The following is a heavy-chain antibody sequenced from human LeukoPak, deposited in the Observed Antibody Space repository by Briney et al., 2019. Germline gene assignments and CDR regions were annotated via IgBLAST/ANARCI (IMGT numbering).Heavy chain of an antibody. CDR2: IYYRGTT. CDR1: GVSISSSKYY. V-gene: IGHV4-39*01. CDR3: ARVAYAFDI. Sequence: PSETLSLTCTVSGVSISSSKYYWGWIRQPPGKGLEWIGTIYYRGTTHFNPSLKSRVTIFADTSKRQFSLNLRSVTAADTAVYYCARVAYAFDIWGQGTMVTVSS. J-gene: IGHJ3*02.